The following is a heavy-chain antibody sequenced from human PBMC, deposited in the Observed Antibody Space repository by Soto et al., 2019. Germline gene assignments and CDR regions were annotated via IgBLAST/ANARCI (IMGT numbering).Heavy chain of an antibody. CDR2: IYHSGST. Sequence: PSETLSLTCAVSGGSISSSNWWSWVRQPPGKGLEWIGEIYHSGSTNYNPSLNSRVTISVDKSKNQFSLKLSSVTAADTAVYYCPRDGAPDGGRGCEPWGQEPWVTASP. D-gene: IGHD6-25*01. V-gene: IGHV4-4*02. CDR1: GGSISSSNW. CDR3: PRDGAPDGGRGCEP. J-gene: IGHJ5*02.